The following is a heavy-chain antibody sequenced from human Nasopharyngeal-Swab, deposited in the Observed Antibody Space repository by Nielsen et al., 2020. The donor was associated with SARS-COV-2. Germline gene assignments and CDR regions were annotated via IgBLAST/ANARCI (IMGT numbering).Heavy chain of an antibody. Sequence: GGSLRLSCAASGFTFSSYWMHWVRQAPGKGLVWVSRINEDGSSTSYADSLKGRLTISRDNAKNTLYLQMNSLSAEDTAVYYCTRAGSFRHDYWGQGTLVTVSS. J-gene: IGHJ4*02. CDR3: TRAGSFRHDY. V-gene: IGHV3-74*01. CDR1: GFTFSSYW. D-gene: IGHD6-13*01. CDR2: INEDGSST.